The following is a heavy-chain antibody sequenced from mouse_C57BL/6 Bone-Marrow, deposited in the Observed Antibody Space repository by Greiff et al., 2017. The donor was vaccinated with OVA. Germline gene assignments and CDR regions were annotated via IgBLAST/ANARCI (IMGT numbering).Heavy chain of an antibody. Sequence: VQLQQSGPGLVQPSQSLSITCTVSGFSLTSYGVHWVRQSPGKGLEWLGVIWSGGSTDYTAAFISRLSISKDNSKSQVIFKMNSLQAEDTAIYYWDRGDYGSPAWFAYWGQGTLVTVSA. V-gene: IGHV2-2*01. CDR1: GFSLTSYG. J-gene: IGHJ3*01. CDR2: IWSGGST. CDR3: DRGDYGSPAWFAY. D-gene: IGHD1-1*01.